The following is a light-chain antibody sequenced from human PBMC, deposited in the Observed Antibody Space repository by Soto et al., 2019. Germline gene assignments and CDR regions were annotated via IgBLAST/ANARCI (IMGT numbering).Light chain of an antibody. V-gene: IGKV3-20*01. J-gene: IGKJ5*01. Sequence: EIVLTQSPGTLSLSPGERATLSCRASQSVSSNCLAWYQQKPGQAPRLLIYGASSRATGIPDRFSGSGSGTDFTLTISRLEPEDFAVYYCQQCGSSPLLITFGQGTRLEIK. CDR2: GAS. CDR1: QSVSSNC. CDR3: QQCGSSPLLIT.